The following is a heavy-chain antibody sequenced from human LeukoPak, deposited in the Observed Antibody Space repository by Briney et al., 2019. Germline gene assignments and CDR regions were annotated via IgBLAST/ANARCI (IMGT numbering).Heavy chain of an antibody. CDR3: ARDHGSNSAFDI. CDR2: VAYDGSDK. CDR1: GFNFNTYA. Sequence: GGSLRLSCAASGFNFNTYAMHWVRQAPGKGLEWVAVVAYDGSDKHYADSVKGRFTISRDNSKNTLFLQTNSLRPGDTAVYYCARDHGSNSAFDIWGRGTMVTVSS. D-gene: IGHD2-8*01. V-gene: IGHV3-30*04. J-gene: IGHJ3*02.